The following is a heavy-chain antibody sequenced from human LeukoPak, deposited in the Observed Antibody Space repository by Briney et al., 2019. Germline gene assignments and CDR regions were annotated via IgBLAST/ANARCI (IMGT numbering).Heavy chain of an antibody. V-gene: IGHV4-31*03. CDR1: GGSISRGGYY. CDR3: ARVRVTTSVVDY. Sequence: SETLSLTCTVSGGSISRGGYYWSWIRHHPGKGLEWMGYIYYSESTYYNPSLKRRVTITGDTSKQQFSLTLSSVTAAVTGVFYGARVRVTTSVVDYGGQGTLVTASS. D-gene: IGHD1/OR15-1a*01. CDR2: IYYSEST. J-gene: IGHJ4*02.